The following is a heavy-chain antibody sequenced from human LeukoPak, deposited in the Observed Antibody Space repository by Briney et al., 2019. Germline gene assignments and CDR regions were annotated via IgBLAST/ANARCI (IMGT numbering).Heavy chain of an antibody. CDR2: ISTGNGNT. D-gene: IGHD3-10*01. Sequence: ASVKVSCKASGDTFIRYGISWVRQAPGQGLEWMGWISTGNGNTNYGQKFQGRVTMTTDTSTGTAYMELRSLRSDDTAMYYCARDGRGSRSSWFDPWGQGTLVIVSS. V-gene: IGHV1-18*01. CDR3: ARDGRGSRSSWFDP. J-gene: IGHJ5*02. CDR1: GDTFIRYG.